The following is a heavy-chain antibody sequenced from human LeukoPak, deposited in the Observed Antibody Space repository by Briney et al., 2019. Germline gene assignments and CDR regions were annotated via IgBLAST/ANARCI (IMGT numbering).Heavy chain of an antibody. CDR1: GGSISNYY. V-gene: IGHV4-59*08. Sequence: SETLSLTCTVSGGSISNYYWSWIRQPPGKGLEWIGYIYYSGSTNYNPSLKSRITISVDTSKKQFSLKLRSVTAADTAVYYCARHPVPAAMLNWFDPWGQGTLVTVSS. J-gene: IGHJ5*02. CDR2: IYYSGST. CDR3: ARHPVPAAMLNWFDP. D-gene: IGHD2-2*01.